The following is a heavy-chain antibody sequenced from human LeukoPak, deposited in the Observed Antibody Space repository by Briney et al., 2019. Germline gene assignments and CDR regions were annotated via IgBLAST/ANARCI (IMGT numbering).Heavy chain of an antibody. J-gene: IGHJ6*03. V-gene: IGHV4-59*01. D-gene: IGHD3-10*01. Sequence: SETLSLTCTVSGGSISSYYWSWIRQPPGKGLEWIGYIYYSGSTNYNPSLKSRVTISVDTSKNQFSLKLSSVTAADTAVYYCARGEWFGELVYYYYYMDVWGKGTTVTISS. CDR1: GGSISSYY. CDR2: IYYSGST. CDR3: ARGEWFGELVYYYYYMDV.